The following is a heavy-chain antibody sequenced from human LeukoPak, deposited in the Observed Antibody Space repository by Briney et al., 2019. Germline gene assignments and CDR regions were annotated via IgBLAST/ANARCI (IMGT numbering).Heavy chain of an antibody. Sequence: SETLSLTCTVSGGSISGVNYYWSWIRQPPGKGLEWIGSIYYSGSIYFNPSLKSRVTISIDTPKNQFSLKLSSVTAADTAVYYCARDGTVCGGESYWGQGTLVTVSS. J-gene: IGHJ4*02. V-gene: IGHV4-30-4*01. D-gene: IGHD2-21*01. CDR1: GGSISGVNYY. CDR2: IYYSGSI. CDR3: ARDGTVCGGESY.